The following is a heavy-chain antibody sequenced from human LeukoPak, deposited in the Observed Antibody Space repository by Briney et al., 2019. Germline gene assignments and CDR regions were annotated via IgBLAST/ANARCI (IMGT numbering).Heavy chain of an antibody. CDR1: GGSFSGYY. CDR2: INHSGST. CDR3: ARREVVTAINFDY. D-gene: IGHD2-21*02. J-gene: IGHJ4*02. Sequence: SETLSLTCAVYGGSFSGYYWSWLRQPPGKGLEWIGEINHSGSTNYNPSLKSRVAISVDTSKNQFSLKLSSVTAADTAVYYCARREVVTAINFDYWGQGTLVTVSS. V-gene: IGHV4-34*01.